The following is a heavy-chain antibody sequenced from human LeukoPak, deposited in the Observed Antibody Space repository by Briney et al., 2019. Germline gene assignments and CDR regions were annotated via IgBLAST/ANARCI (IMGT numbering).Heavy chain of an antibody. CDR3: AKDLLNYYGSGSYYNPTPFDY. CDR2: ISGSGGST. V-gene: IGHV3-23*01. Sequence: PGGSLRLSCAASGFTFSSYAMSWVRQAPGKGLEWVSAISGSGGSTYYADSVKGRFTISRVNSTNTLYLQMNSLRAEDTAVYYCAKDLLNYYGSGSYYNPTPFDYWGQGTLVTVSS. J-gene: IGHJ4*02. D-gene: IGHD3-10*01. CDR1: GFTFSSYA.